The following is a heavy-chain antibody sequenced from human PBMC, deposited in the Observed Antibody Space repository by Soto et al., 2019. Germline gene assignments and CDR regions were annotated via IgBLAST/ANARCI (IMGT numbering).Heavy chain of an antibody. CDR1: GYTFTSYT. J-gene: IGHJ4*02. D-gene: IGHD5-12*01. CDR2: ISVDNGNT. V-gene: IGHV1-18*01. Sequence: ASVKVSCKASGYTFTSYTISWVRQAPGQGLEWMGWISVDNGNTNYAQKVQGRVTMTKDTSTDTAYMEMSSLRSEDTAVYYCATGPPPPYSGYDNWGQGTLVTVSS. CDR3: ATGPPPPYSGYDN.